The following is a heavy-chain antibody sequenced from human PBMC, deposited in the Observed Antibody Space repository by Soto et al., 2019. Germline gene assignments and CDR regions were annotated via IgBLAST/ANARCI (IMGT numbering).Heavy chain of an antibody. D-gene: IGHD7-27*01. Sequence: GGSLSLSCAASGFTFSSYWMHWVRQAPGKGLVWVSRINSDGSSTSYADSVKGRFTISRDNAKNTLYLQMNRLRAEDTAVYYCARTKLGINGMDVWGQGTMVTVSS. J-gene: IGHJ6*02. CDR1: GFTFSSYW. CDR3: ARTKLGINGMDV. CDR2: INSDGSST. V-gene: IGHV3-74*01.